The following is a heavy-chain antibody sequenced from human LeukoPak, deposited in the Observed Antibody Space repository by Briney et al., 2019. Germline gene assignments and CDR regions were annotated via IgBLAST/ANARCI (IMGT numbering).Heavy chain of an antibody. D-gene: IGHD2-2*01. CDR2: ISYDGSNK. CDR1: GFTFSSYA. Sequence: GGSLRLSCAASGFTFSSYAMHWVRQAPGKGLEWVAVISYDGSNKYYADSVKGRFTISRDNSKNTLYLQMNSLRAEDTAVYYCARALGYCSSASCYLGSLFGSGVWEANDAFDIWGQGTMVTVSS. V-gene: IGHV3-30-3*01. J-gene: IGHJ3*02. CDR3: ARALGYCSSASCYLGSLFGSGVWEANDAFDI.